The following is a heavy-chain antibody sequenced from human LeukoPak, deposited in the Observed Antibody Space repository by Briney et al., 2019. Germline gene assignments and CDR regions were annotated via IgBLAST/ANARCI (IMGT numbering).Heavy chain of an antibody. CDR3: ARQITGTTRWFDP. CDR1: GFTFSSYA. V-gene: IGHV3-23*01. CDR2: ISGSGGST. D-gene: IGHD1-20*01. Sequence: PGGSLRLSCAASGFTFSSYAMSWVRQAPGKGLEWVSAISGSGGSTYYADSVKGRFTFSRDNSKNTLYLQMNSLRAEDTAVYYCARQITGTTRWFDPWGQGTLVTVSS. J-gene: IGHJ5*02.